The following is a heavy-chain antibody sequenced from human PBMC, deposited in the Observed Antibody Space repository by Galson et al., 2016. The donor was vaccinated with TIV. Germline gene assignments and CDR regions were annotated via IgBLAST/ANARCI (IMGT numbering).Heavy chain of an antibody. Sequence: SETLSLTCTVSGGSTSSYYWTWIRQPPGKGLEWIGYIYHTGNTIYNPSLKSRVAISLDTSKNQFSLKLSSVTAADTALYYCAREGSADYDWGRAHFDYWGQGTLVIVSS. CDR1: GGSTSSYY. J-gene: IGHJ4*02. CDR3: AREGSADYDWGRAHFDY. V-gene: IGHV4-59*12. D-gene: IGHD3-16*01. CDR2: IYHTGNT.